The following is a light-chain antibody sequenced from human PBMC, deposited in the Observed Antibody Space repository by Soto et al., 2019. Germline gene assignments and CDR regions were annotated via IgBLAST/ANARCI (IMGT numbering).Light chain of an antibody. CDR2: DAS. J-gene: IGKJ1*01. CDR3: QQRSNWPPLWT. Sequence: EIVLTQSPATLSLSPGERATLSCRASQSVSSYLAWYQQKPGQAPRLLIYDASNRATGIPARFSGSGSGTDFTLTISSLEPEEFAVYYCQQRSNWPPLWTFGQGTKVEIK. V-gene: IGKV3-11*01. CDR1: QSVSSY.